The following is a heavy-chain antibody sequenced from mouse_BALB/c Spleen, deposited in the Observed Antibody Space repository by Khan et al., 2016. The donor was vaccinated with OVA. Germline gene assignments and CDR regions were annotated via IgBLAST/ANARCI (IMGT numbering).Heavy chain of an antibody. J-gene: IGHJ2*01. CDR2: ISYSGGT. V-gene: IGHV3-2*02. CDR1: GYSITSGYA. D-gene: IGHD1-1*02. Sequence: VQLKESGPGLVKPSQSLSLTCTVTGYSITSGYAWNWIRQFPGNKLEWMGYISYSGGTSYNPSLKSRISITRDTSKNQFYLQLNSVTTEDTATSYCASGNYCGYFFDYWGQGTTLTVSS. CDR3: ASGNYCGYFFDY.